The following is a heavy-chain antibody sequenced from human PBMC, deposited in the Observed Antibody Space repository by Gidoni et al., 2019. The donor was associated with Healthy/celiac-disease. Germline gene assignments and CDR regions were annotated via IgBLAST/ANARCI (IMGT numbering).Heavy chain of an antibody. J-gene: IGHJ4*02. CDR1: VGSISSYY. CDR3: ARQSSIAARPFDY. D-gene: IGHD6-6*01. Sequence: VQLQESGPGLVKPSETLSLTCTVSVGSISSYYWSWIRQPPGKGLEWIGYIYDSGSTNYNPSLKSRVTISVDTSKNQFSRKLSSVTAADTAVYYCARQSSIAARPFDYWGQGTLVTVSS. V-gene: IGHV4-59*08. CDR2: IYDSGST.